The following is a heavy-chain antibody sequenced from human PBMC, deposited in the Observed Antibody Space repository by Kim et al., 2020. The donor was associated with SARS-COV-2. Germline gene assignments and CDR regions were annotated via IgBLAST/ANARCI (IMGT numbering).Heavy chain of an antibody. Sequence: SETLSLTCAVYGGSFSGYYWSWIRQPPGKGLEWIGEINNSGSTNYNPSLKSRVTISVDTSKNQFSLKLSFVTVADTDVYYCARAGHPPRIVVVPAAISYSYNSFDPWGQGTLVTVSS. CDR2: INNSGST. V-gene: IGHV4-34*01. D-gene: IGHD2-2*01. CDR1: GGSFSGYY. CDR3: ARAGHPPRIVVVPAAISYSYNSFDP. J-gene: IGHJ5*02.